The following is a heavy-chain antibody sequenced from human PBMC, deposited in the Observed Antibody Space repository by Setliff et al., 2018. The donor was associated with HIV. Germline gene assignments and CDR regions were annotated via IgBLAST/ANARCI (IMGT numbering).Heavy chain of an antibody. Sequence: SETLSLTCTVSPESISSNNYYWAWIRQPPGKGLEWIGCIFYGGTVYHSGRMYFNPSLKSRVTISVDTSKSQFSLKLKSVTVADTAVYYCARGRAAKIFGVVFSRWFDSWGQGTLVTVSS. CDR1: PESISSNNYY. J-gene: IGHJ5*01. CDR2: IFYGGTV. D-gene: IGHD3-3*01. V-gene: IGHV4-39*01. CDR3: ARGRAAKIFGVVFSRWFDS.